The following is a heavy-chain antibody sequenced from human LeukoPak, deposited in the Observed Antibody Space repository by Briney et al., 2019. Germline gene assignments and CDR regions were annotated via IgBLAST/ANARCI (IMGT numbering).Heavy chain of an antibody. CDR1: GFTFSSYI. CDR3: AMSYYDSSGYPHSDLDY. J-gene: IGHJ4*02. CDR2: ISESSVYI. Sequence: GGSLRLSCAGSGFTFSSYIMNWVRHAPGKGLEWVSSISESSVYIIYADSVKGRFPISRDNAQYSVYLQMTSLRAEDTAVYYCAMSYYDSSGYPHSDLDYWGQGTLVTVSS. V-gene: IGHV3-21*01. D-gene: IGHD3-22*01.